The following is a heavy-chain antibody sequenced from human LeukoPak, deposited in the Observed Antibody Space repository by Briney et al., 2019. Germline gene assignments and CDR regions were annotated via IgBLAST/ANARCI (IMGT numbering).Heavy chain of an antibody. V-gene: IGHV3-74*01. CDR1: GFTFSGYW. CDR3: ARVGTGSWYFDL. Sequence: GGSLRLSCGASGFTFSGYWMHWVRQIPGKGLVAVARINSDGTTTTYADSVEGRFTISRDNGQNTLYLQMNSLRVEDTAVYYCARVGTGSWYFDLWGRGTLVTFSS. D-gene: IGHD3-10*01. CDR2: INSDGTTT. J-gene: IGHJ2*01.